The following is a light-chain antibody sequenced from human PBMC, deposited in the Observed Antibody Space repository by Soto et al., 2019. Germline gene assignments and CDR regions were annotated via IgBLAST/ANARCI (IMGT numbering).Light chain of an antibody. CDR2: DAS. J-gene: IGKJ2*01. CDR1: QSVSSN. Sequence: DIVMTQSPGTLSVSPGERATLSCRASQSVSSNLAWYQQKPGQAPRLLIYDASTRATGIPARFSGSGAGTDFTLNISSLQSENLAVYFYQYYNTWPPYTFGQGTKLEI. V-gene: IGKV3-15*01. CDR3: QYYNTWPPYT.